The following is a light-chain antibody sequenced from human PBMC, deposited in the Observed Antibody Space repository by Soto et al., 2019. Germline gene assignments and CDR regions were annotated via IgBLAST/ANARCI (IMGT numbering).Light chain of an antibody. CDR2: NTS. CDR3: QHYGGSFI. V-gene: IGKV3-20*01. CDR1: QSINSKS. J-gene: IGKJ3*01. Sequence: EIVLTQSPGTLSLSPGEGATVSCRVSQSINSKSLVWYQRKFGQAPRLLIYNTSSRATDIPDRFSGSGSGTDFTLSISRLEPADFAVYYCQHYGGSFIFGPGTKVDFK.